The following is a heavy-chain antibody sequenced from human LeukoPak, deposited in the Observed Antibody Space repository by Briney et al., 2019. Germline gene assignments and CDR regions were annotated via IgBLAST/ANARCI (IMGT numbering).Heavy chain of an antibody. CDR2: IYYSGNT. CDR3: ARGLDYFDY. J-gene: IGHJ4*02. CDR1: GDSISSGDYY. V-gene: IGHV4-30-4*08. Sequence: SETLSLTCTVSGDSISSGDYYWSWIRQPPGKGLEWIGYIYYSGNTYYNPSLQSRVTISVDTSKNQFSLNLSSVTAADTAVFYCARGLDYFDYWGQGTLVTVSS.